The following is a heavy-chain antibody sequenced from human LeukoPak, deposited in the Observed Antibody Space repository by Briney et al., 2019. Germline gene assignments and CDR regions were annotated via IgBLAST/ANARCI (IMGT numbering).Heavy chain of an antibody. D-gene: IGHD4-17*01. CDR3: ARDRTLETTVTTEMSD. Sequence: ASVKVSCKASGYTFTSYGISWVRQAPGQGLEWMGIINPSGGSTSYAQKFQGRVTMTRDTSTSTVYMELSSLRSEDTAVYYCARDRTLETTVTTEMSDWGQGTLVTVSS. V-gene: IGHV1-46*01. J-gene: IGHJ4*02. CDR2: INPSGGST. CDR1: GYTFTSYG.